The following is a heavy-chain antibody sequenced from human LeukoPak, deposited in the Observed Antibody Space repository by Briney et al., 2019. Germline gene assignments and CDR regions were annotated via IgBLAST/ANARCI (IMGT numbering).Heavy chain of an antibody. V-gene: IGHV3-11*01. J-gene: IGHJ4*02. Sequence: GGSLRLSCAASGFTFSDYYMSWIRQAPGKGLEWVSYISSSGSTIYYADSVKGRFTLSRDNAKNSLYLRMNSLRAEDTAVYYCARESTTVVIDSLDYWGQGTLVTVSS. CDR3: ARESTTVVIDSLDY. CDR2: ISSSGSTI. CDR1: GFTFSDYY. D-gene: IGHD4-23*01.